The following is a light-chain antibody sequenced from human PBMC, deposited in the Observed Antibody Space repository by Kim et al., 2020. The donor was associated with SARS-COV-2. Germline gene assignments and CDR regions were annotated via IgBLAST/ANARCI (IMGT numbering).Light chain of an antibody. CDR1: QSVSST. Sequence: VSPGESATRSCRASQSVSSTLAWYQQKPGQAPRLLIYGASTRATGIPARFSGSGYGTEFTLTISSLQSEDFAVYYCQQYNNWPLTFGGGTKVDIK. CDR3: QQYNNWPLT. V-gene: IGKV3-15*01. J-gene: IGKJ4*01. CDR2: GAS.